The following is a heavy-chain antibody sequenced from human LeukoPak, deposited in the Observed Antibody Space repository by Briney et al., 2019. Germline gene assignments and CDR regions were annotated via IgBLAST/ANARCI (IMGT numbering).Heavy chain of an antibody. CDR1: GVSISSYY. CDR2: IYYSGST. J-gene: IGHJ4*02. V-gene: IGHV4-59*01. CDR3: ARFTKFTSGWYTDY. D-gene: IGHD6-13*01. Sequence: SETLSLTCTVSGVSISSYYWSWIRQPPGMGLEWIGYIYYSGSTNYNPSLKSRVTISVDTSKNQFSLTLSSVAAADTAMYYCARFTKFTSGWYTDYWGQGTLVTVSS.